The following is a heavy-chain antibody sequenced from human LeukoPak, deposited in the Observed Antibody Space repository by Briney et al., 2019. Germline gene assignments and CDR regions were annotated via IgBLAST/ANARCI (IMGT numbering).Heavy chain of an antibody. V-gene: IGHV1-18*01. CDR1: GYTFASYG. CDR3: ATQGGRFQKDALGDY. D-gene: IGHD3-3*01. J-gene: IGHJ4*02. Sequence: ASVKVSCKASGYTFASYGISWVRQAPGQGLEWMGWISACNGNTNYAQKLQGRVTMTTDTSTSTAYMELRSLRSEDTAVYYCATQGGRFQKDALGDYWGQGTLVTVSS. CDR2: ISACNGNT.